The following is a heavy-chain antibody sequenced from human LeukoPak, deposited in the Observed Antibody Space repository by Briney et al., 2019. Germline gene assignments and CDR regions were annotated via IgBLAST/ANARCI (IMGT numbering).Heavy chain of an antibody. CDR1: GGTFSSYA. CDR3: ARAYSNNWYQNWLDP. J-gene: IGHJ5*02. Sequence: SVKVSCKASGGTFSSYAISWVRQAPGQGLEWMGGIIPIFGTANYAEKFQGRVTITADKSTSTAYMELSSLRSEDTAVYYCARAYSNNWYQNWLDPWGQGTLVTVSS. D-gene: IGHD6-13*01. V-gene: IGHV1-69*06. CDR2: IIPIFGTA.